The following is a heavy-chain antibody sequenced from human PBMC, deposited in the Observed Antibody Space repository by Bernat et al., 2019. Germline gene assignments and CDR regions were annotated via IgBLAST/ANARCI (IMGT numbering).Heavy chain of an antibody. Sequence: EVQLVETGGGLIQPGGSLRLSCAASGLAVSSNYMSWVRQAPGKGLEWVSLIYSGGSTYYADSVKGRFTISRDNSKNTLYLQMDSLRAEDTAVYYCARDIGDGGYDLDYWGQGTLVTVSS. CDR1: GLAVSSNY. J-gene: IGHJ4*02. D-gene: IGHD5-12*01. V-gene: IGHV3-53*02. CDR2: IYSGGST. CDR3: ARDIGDGGYDLDY.